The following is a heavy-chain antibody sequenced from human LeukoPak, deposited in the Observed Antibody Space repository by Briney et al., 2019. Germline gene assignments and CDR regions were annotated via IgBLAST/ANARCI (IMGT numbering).Heavy chain of an antibody. CDR2: ISGSGGST. D-gene: IGHD6-13*01. J-gene: IGHJ4*02. V-gene: IGHV3-23*01. CDR3: AKGSIAAAGTHFDY. CDR1: GFTFSSYA. Sequence: GGTLRLSCAASGFTFSSYAMSWVRQAPGRGLEWVSAISGSGGSTYYADSVKGRFTISRDNSKNTLYLQMNSLRAEDTAVYYCAKGSIAAAGTHFDYWGQGTLVTVSS.